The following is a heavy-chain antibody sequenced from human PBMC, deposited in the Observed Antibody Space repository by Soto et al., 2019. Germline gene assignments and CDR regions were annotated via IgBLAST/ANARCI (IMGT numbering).Heavy chain of an antibody. CDR3: ARVGDYDILTGYYNEDYYYYMDV. D-gene: IGHD3-9*01. CDR2: ISAYNGNT. Sequence: ASVKVSCKASGYTFTSYGISWVRQAPGQGLEWKGWISAYNGNTNYAQKLQGRVTMTTDTSTSTAYMELRSLRSDDTAVYFCARVGDYDILTGYYNEDYYYYMDVWGKGTTVTVSS. V-gene: IGHV1-18*01. CDR1: GYTFTSYG. J-gene: IGHJ6*03.